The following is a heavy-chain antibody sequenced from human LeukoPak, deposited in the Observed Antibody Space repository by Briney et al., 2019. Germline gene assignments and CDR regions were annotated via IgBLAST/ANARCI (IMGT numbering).Heavy chain of an antibody. D-gene: IGHD4-17*01. CDR2: IYHSGST. CDR1: GYSISSDYY. Sequence: SETLSLTCTVSGYSISSDYYWGWIRQPPGKGLEWIGSIYHSGSTYYNPSLKSRVTISVDTSKNQFSLKLSSVTAADTAVYYCARVDYGDYVVPSGYFDYWGQGTLVTVSS. CDR3: ARVDYGDYVVPSGYFDY. V-gene: IGHV4-38-2*02. J-gene: IGHJ4*02.